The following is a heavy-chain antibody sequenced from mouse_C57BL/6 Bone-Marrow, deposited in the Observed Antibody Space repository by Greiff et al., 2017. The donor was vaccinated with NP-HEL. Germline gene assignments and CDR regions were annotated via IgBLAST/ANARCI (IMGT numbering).Heavy chain of an antibody. Sequence: EVKLVESEGGLVQPGSSMKLSCTASGFTFSDYYMAWVRQVPEKGLEWVANINYDGSSTYYLDSLKSRFIISRDNAKNSLYLQMRSLKSEDTATYYCAREGGLRRRTYAMGYWGQGTSVTVSS. J-gene: IGHJ4*01. CDR2: INYDGSST. CDR3: AREGGLRRRTYAMGY. V-gene: IGHV5-16*01. CDR1: GFTFSDYY. D-gene: IGHD2-4*01.